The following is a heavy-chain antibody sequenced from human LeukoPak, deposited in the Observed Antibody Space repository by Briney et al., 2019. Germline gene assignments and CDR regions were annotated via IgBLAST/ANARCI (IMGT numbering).Heavy chain of an antibody. V-gene: IGHV3-23*01. CDR1: GFTFSGYA. D-gene: IGHD6-13*01. CDR2: ISGSGGGT. Sequence: TGGSLRLSCAASGFTFSGYAMTWVRQAPGKGLELVAAISGSGGGTYYADPVKGRFTISRDNSKNTLYVQMTSLRAEDTAVYYCAKACIPAAGQDYFDYWGQGTLVTVSS. CDR3: AKACIPAAGQDYFDY. J-gene: IGHJ4*02.